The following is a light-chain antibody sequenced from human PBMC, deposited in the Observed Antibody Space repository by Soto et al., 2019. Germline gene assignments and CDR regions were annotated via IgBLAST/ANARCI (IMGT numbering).Light chain of an antibody. CDR2: EVS. V-gene: IGLV2-14*01. J-gene: IGLJ1*01. CDR1: SSDVGGYNY. Sequence: QSALTQPASVSGSPGQSITISCTGTSSDVGGYNYVSWYQQHPGKAPKLMIFEVSNRSSGVSNRFSGSKSGNTAFLTISGLQTEDEADYYCTSYTSSFTHLFGTGTKVTVL. CDR3: TSYTSSFTHL.